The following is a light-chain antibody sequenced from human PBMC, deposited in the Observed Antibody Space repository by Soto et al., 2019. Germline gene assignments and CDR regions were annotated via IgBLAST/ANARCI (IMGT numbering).Light chain of an antibody. V-gene: IGKV1-39*01. Sequence: DFQMTQSPSSLSASVGDRVTIACRASQSINIYLSWYQQEPGKAPKLLMYDASSLQSGVPSRFSGSGSGTHFTLTISSLQREDFAAYYCQQNYRTPLTFGGGTKVEIK. CDR3: QQNYRTPLT. CDR2: DAS. CDR1: QSINIY. J-gene: IGKJ4*01.